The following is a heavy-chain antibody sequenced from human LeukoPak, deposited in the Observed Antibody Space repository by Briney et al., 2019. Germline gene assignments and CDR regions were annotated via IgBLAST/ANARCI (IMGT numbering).Heavy chain of an antibody. CDR1: GGTFSSYA. Sequence: SVKVSCKASGGTFSSYAISWARQAPGQGLEWMGGIIPIFGTANYAQKFQGRVTITADESTSTAYMELSSLRSEDTAVYYCASGRSGWYYFDYWGQGTLVTVSS. CDR2: IIPIFGTA. J-gene: IGHJ4*02. V-gene: IGHV1-69*13. D-gene: IGHD6-19*01. CDR3: ASGRSGWYYFDY.